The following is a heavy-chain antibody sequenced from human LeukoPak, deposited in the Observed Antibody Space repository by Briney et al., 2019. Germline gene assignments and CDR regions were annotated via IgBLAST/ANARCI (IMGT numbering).Heavy chain of an antibody. CDR2: IKSDGST. CDR1: GFTFSTYW. Sequence: GGSLRLSCAASGFTFSTYWMHWVRQAPGKGLVWVSRIKSDGSTNYADSVKGRFTISRDNAKNTVSLQMNSLRPEDTGVYYCARAPSEIGGYYPEYFRHWGQGTLVTVSS. D-gene: IGHD3-22*01. V-gene: IGHV3-74*01. CDR3: ARAPSEIGGYYPEYFRH. J-gene: IGHJ1*01.